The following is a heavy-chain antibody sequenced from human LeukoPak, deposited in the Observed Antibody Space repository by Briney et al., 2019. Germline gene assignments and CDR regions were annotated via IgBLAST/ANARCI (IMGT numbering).Heavy chain of an antibody. CDR1: GYTFTSYA. Sequence: ASVKVSCKASGYTFTSYAMNWVRQAPGQGLEWMGWINTNTGNPTYAQGFTGRFVLSLDTSVSTAYLQISSLKAEDTAVYYCARRGREPSYDAFDIWGQGTMVTVSS. CDR2: INTNTGNP. V-gene: IGHV7-4-1*02. CDR3: ARRGREPSYDAFDI. D-gene: IGHD1-14*01. J-gene: IGHJ3*02.